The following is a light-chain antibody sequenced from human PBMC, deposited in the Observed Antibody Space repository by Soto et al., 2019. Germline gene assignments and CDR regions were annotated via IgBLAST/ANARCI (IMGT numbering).Light chain of an antibody. CDR3: QQYGSSSYT. Sequence: EIVLTQSPGTLSLSPGERATLSCRASQSVSSSYLAWYQQKPGQAPRLLIYGASSRATGITDRFSGSGSETDFTLTISRLEPEDFAVYYCQQYGSSSYTFGQGTKLEIK. V-gene: IGKV3-20*01. J-gene: IGKJ2*01. CDR2: GAS. CDR1: QSVSSSY.